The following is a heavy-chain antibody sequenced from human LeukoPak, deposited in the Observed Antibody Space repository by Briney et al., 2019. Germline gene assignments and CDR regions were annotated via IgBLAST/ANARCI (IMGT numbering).Heavy chain of an antibody. Sequence: GGSLRLSCAASGSTFSSYGMHWVRQAPGKGLEWVAFIRYDGSNKYYADSVKGRFTISRDNSKSTLYLQMNSLRAEDTAVYYCAKMPRLDIVVVPAASSDYYYYYMDVWGKGTTVTVSS. CDR1: GSTFSSYG. CDR3: AKMPRLDIVVVPAASSDYYYYYMDV. D-gene: IGHD2-2*03. V-gene: IGHV3-30*02. J-gene: IGHJ6*03. CDR2: IRYDGSNK.